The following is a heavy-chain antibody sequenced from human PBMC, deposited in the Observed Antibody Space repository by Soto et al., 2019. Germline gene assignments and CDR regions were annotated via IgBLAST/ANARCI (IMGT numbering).Heavy chain of an antibody. CDR3: AAESGYSYGYRVVDP. D-gene: IGHD5-18*01. J-gene: IGHJ5*02. Sequence: SVKVCCKACGVGIASCAVWWVRQSREKRLEWIGWIVVGSGNTNYAQKFQERVTITRDMSTSTAYMELSSLRSEDTAVYYCAAESGYSYGYRVVDPWGQGTLVTVSS. CDR2: IVVGSGNT. V-gene: IGHV1-58*01. CDR1: GVGIASCA.